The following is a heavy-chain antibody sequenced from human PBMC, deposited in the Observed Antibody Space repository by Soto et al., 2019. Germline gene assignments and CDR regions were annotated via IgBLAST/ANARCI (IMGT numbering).Heavy chain of an antibody. Sequence: VSVNVSSQASGYTFDHYFIHWLRQAPGRGLAWMGRINPIVGDSKLAPKFQGAVSTTGDKSIGTVFLEMSSLRSDDTALYHCARASAVCIPSSFDLWGQGTLVTVSS. V-gene: IGHV1-2*06. CDR3: ARASAVCIPSSFDL. CDR2: INPIVGDS. J-gene: IGHJ4*03. CDR1: GYTFDHYF. D-gene: IGHD2-21*01.